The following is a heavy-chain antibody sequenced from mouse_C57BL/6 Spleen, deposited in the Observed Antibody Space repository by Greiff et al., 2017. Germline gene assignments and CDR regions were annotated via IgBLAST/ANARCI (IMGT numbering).Heavy chain of an antibody. V-gene: IGHV1-53*01. J-gene: IGHJ1*03. Sequence: QVHVKQPGTELVKPGASVKLSCKASGYTFTSYWMHWVKQRPGQGLEWIGNINPSNGGTNYNEKFKSKATLTVDKSSSTAYMQLSSLTSEDSAVYDCAQARDYYCGSSYWYFDVWGTGTTVTVSS. D-gene: IGHD1-1*01. CDR1: GYTFTSYW. CDR2: INPSNGGT. CDR3: AQARDYYCGSSYWYFDV.